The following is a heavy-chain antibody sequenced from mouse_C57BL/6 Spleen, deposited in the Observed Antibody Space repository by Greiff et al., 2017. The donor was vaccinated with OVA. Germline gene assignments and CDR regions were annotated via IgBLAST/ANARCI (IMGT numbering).Heavy chain of an antibody. Sequence: VKLMESGPGLVQPSQSLSITCTVSGFSLTSYGVHWVRQSPGKGLEWLGVIWSGGSTDYNAAFISRLSISKDNSKSQVFFKMNSLQADDTAIYYCARNSDTTAYYAMDYWGQGTSVTVSS. J-gene: IGHJ4*01. CDR1: GFSLTSYG. CDR3: ARNSDTTAYYAMDY. D-gene: IGHD1-2*01. CDR2: IWSGGST. V-gene: IGHV2-2*01.